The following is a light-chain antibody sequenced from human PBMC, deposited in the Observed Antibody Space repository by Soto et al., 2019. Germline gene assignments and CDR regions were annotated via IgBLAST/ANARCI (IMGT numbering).Light chain of an antibody. CDR1: QSVSFSY. Sequence: EIVLTQSPGTLSLSPGDRATLSCRASQSVSFSYLAWYQQKAGQAPRLLIYGATSRVTGIPDRFSGSESGTDFTLTISRLEPEDFAVYYCQQYGSSPLTFGGGTKVEIK. V-gene: IGKV3-20*01. CDR2: GAT. J-gene: IGKJ4*01. CDR3: QQYGSSPLT.